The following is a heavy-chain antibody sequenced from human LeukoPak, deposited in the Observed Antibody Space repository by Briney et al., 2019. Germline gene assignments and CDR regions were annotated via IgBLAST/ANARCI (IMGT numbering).Heavy chain of an antibody. CDR1: GYTFTGYY. CDR2: INPNSGGT. Sequence: ASVKVSCKASGYTFTGYYMHWVRQAPGQGLEWMGWINPNSGGTNYAQKFRGRVTMTRDTSISTAYMELSRLRSDDTAVYYCARLYYDFWSGYYEGLGLDYWGQGTLVTVSS. D-gene: IGHD3-3*01. V-gene: IGHV1-2*02. J-gene: IGHJ4*02. CDR3: ARLYYDFWSGYYEGLGLDY.